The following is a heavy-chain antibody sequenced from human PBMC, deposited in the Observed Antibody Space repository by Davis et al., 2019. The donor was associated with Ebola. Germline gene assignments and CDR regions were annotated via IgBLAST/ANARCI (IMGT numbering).Heavy chain of an antibody. CDR2: ISSSSSTI. J-gene: IGHJ5*02. Sequence: GESLKISCKASGFIVSSNHMSWVRQAPGKGLEWVSYISSSSSTIYYADSVKGRFTISRDNAKNSLYLQMNSLRAEDTAVYYCARGKWFDPWGQGTLVSVTS. V-gene: IGHV3-11*01. CDR1: GFIVSSNH. CDR3: ARGKWFDP.